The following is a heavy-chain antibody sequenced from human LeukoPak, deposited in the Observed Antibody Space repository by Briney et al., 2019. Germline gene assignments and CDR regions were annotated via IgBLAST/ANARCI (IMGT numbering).Heavy chain of an antibody. CDR3: ARHIGETPRSLGSRWYSSGWRRGYYFDY. V-gene: IGHV4-61*02. Sequence: SETLSLTCIVSGGSTSSGSYYWSWIRQPAGKGLEWIGRIYTSGSTNYNPSLKSRVTISVDTSKNQFSLKLSSVTAADTAVYYCARHIGETPRSLGSRWYSSGWRRGYYFDYWGQGTMVTVSS. D-gene: IGHD6-19*01. CDR2: IYTSGST. J-gene: IGHJ4*03. CDR1: GGSTSSGSYY.